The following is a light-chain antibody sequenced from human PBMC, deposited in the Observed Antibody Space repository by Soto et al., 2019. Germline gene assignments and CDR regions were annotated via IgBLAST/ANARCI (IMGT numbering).Light chain of an antibody. Sequence: EIVLTQSPGTLSLSPGERATLSCRASQSVSSSYLAWYQQKPGQAPRLLIYGESSRATGIPDRFSGSGSGTDFTLTISRLEPEDFAVYYCQQYGSSLYTFGRGTKLEIK. V-gene: IGKV3-20*01. CDR3: QQYGSSLYT. CDR1: QSVSSSY. J-gene: IGKJ2*01. CDR2: GES.